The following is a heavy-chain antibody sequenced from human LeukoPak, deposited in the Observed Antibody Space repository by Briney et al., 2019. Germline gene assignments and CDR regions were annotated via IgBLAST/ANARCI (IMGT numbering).Heavy chain of an antibody. Sequence: SETLSLTCTVSGGSITSYYWSWIRQPPGKGLEWIGYIYYSANTNYNPSLKSRVTISVDTSKNQFSLKLSSVTAADTAVYYCARLWYCSSTSCRGWFDPWGQGTLVTVSS. CDR3: ARLWYCSSTSCRGWFDP. V-gene: IGHV4-59*12. CDR1: GGSITSYY. CDR2: IYYSANT. D-gene: IGHD2-2*01. J-gene: IGHJ5*02.